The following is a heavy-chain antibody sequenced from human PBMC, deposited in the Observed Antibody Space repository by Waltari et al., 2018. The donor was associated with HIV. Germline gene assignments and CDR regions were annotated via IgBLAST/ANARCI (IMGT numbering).Heavy chain of an antibody. Sequence: QLQLQESGPGLVKPSETLSLTCTVSGGSISSSSYYWGWIRQPPGKGLEWIGSIYYSGSTYYNPSLKRRVTISVDTSKNQFSLKLSSVTAADTAVYYCARVSGDPTYPHWFDPWGQGTLVTVSS. V-gene: IGHV4-39*01. CDR2: IYYSGST. D-gene: IGHD2-15*01. CDR3: ARVSGDPTYPHWFDP. J-gene: IGHJ5*02. CDR1: GGSISSSSYY.